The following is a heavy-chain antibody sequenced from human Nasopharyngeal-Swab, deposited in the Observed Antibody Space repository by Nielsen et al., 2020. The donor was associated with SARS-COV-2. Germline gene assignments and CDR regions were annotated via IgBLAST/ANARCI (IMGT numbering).Heavy chain of an antibody. J-gene: IGHJ4*02. Sequence: GESLKISCAASGFTFSDYYMSWIRQAPGKGLEWVSYISSSGSTIYYADSVKGRFTIPRGNAKNSLYLQMNSLRAEDTAVYHCARRGGYGTPVDYWGQGTLVTVSS. V-gene: IGHV3-11*04. CDR3: ARRGGYGTPVDY. D-gene: IGHD5-18*01. CDR1: GFTFSDYY. CDR2: ISSSGSTI.